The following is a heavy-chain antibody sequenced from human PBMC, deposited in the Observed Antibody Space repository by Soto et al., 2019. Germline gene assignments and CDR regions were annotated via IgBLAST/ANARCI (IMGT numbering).Heavy chain of an antibody. CDR2: VSGSGGST. V-gene: IGHV3-23*01. D-gene: IGHD2-15*01. CDR1: GFTFSSHA. Sequence: GGSLRLSCGASGFTFSSHAMSWVRQAPGKGLEWVSAVSGSGGSTSYADPVKGRFTISRDNSKSTLYLQMNSLRAEDTAVYYCANGDCSGGTCYSLVYFDYWGQGTLVTVSS. CDR3: ANGDCSGGTCYSLVYFDY. J-gene: IGHJ4*02.